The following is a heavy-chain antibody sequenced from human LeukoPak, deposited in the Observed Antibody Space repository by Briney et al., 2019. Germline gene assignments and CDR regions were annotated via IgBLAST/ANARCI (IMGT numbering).Heavy chain of an antibody. CDR3: ARQQQLLDY. J-gene: IGHJ4*02. V-gene: IGHV4-59*08. Sequence: SETLSLTCTVSGGSISSYYWSWIRQPPGKGLEWIGYISYSGSTNYNPSLESRITISMDTSKNQFSLRLSSVTAADTAVYYCARQQQLLDYWGQGTLVTVSS. CDR1: GGSISSYY. D-gene: IGHD6-13*01. CDR2: ISYSGST.